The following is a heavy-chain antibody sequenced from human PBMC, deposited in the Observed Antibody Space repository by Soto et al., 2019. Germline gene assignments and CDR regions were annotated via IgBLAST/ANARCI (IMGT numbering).Heavy chain of an antibody. D-gene: IGHD2-15*01. CDR1: GFTFSSYG. CDR3: AKDGYCSGGSCFSPYYYGMDV. CDR2: ISYDGSNK. V-gene: IGHV3-30*18. Sequence: GGSLRLSCAASGFTFSSYGMHWVRQAPGKGLEWVAVISYDGSNKYYADSVKGRFTISRDNSKNTLYLQMNSLRAEDTAVYYCAKDGYCSGGSCFSPYYYGMDVWGQGTTVTVSS. J-gene: IGHJ6*02.